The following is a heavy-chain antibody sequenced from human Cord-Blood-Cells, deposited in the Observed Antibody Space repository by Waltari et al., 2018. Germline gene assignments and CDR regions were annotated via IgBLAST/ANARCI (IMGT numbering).Heavy chain of an antibody. J-gene: IGHJ4*02. V-gene: IGHV1-2*04. CDR1: GYTFTGYY. CDR3: ARGGYSGYDGAYFDY. Sequence: QVQLVQSGAEVKKPGASVKVSCKASGYTFTGYYMHWVLQAPGQGLEWMGWINPNSGSTNQAQKFQGWVTMTRDTSISTAYMELSRVISDDTAVYYCARGGYSGYDGAYFDYWGQGTLVTVAS. CDR2: INPNSGST. D-gene: IGHD5-12*01.